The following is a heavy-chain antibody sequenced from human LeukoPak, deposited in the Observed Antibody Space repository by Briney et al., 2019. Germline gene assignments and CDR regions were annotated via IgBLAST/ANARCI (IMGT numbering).Heavy chain of an antibody. J-gene: IGHJ4*02. CDR3: ARDPYCTITSCCLDY. CDR1: GFTFSSYE. D-gene: IGHD2-2*01. CDR2: ISGSGSTI. V-gene: IGHV3-48*03. Sequence: GGSLRLSCAASGFTFSSYEMNWVRQAPGKGLEWVSYISGSGSTIYYANSVKGRFTISRDNAKNSLYLQMNSLRDEDTAVYYCARDPYCTITSCCLDYWGQGSLVTVSS.